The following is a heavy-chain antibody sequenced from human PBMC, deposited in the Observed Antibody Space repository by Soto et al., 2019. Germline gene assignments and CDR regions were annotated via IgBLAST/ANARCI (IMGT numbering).Heavy chain of an antibody. CDR2: INHSGST. V-gene: IGHV4-34*01. CDR1: GGSFSGYY. CDR3: ARGGYSYGQQNYYFDY. J-gene: IGHJ4*02. D-gene: IGHD5-18*01. Sequence: PSETLSLTCAVYGGSFSGYYWSWMRQPPGKGLEWIGEINHSGSTNYNPSLKSRVTISVDTSKNQFSLKLSSVTAADTAVYYCARGGYSYGQQNYYFDYWGQGTLVTVSS.